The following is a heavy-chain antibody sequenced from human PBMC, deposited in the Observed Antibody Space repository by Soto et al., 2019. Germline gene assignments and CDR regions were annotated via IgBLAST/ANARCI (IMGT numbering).Heavy chain of an antibody. CDR2: IIHIFGTA. Sequence: VASVKVSCKASGGTFSGYAISWVRQAPGQGLEWMGGIIHIFGTANYAQKFQGRVTITADKSTSTAYMELSSLRSEDTAVYYCARHSGSYYNFDYWGQGTLVTVSS. V-gene: IGHV1-69*06. J-gene: IGHJ4*02. CDR3: ARHSGSYYNFDY. D-gene: IGHD1-26*01. CDR1: GGTFSGYA.